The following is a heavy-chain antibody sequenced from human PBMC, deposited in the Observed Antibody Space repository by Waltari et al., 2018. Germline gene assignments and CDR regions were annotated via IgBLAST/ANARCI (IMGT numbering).Heavy chain of an antibody. CDR3: ARTPWLRLRKKRYFDL. J-gene: IGHJ2*01. CDR2: INHSGST. V-gene: IGHV4-34*01. D-gene: IGHD5-12*01. CDR1: GGSFSGYY. Sequence: QVQLQQWGAGLLKPSETLSLTCAVYGGSFSGYYWSWIRQPPGKGLEWIGEINHSGSTNYNPSLKRQVTISVDTSKNQFSLKLSSETATDTAVYYCARTPWLRLRKKRYFDLWGRGTLVTVSS.